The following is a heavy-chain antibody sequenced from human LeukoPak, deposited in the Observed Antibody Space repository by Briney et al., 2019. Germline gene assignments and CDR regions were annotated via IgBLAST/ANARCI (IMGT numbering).Heavy chain of an antibody. Sequence: GGSLRLSCAASGFTFSSYSMNWVRQAPGKGLEWVSSISSSSSYIYYADSVKGRFTISRDNAKNSLYLQMNSLRAEDTAVYYCAIIVVVVAATSPPDAFDIWGQGTMVTVSS. CDR2: ISSSSSYI. CDR3: AIIVVVVAATSPPDAFDI. V-gene: IGHV3-21*01. CDR1: GFTFSSYS. J-gene: IGHJ3*02. D-gene: IGHD2-15*01.